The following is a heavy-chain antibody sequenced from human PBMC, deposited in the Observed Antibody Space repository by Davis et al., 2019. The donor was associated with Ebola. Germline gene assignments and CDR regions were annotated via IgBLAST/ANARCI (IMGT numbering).Heavy chain of an antibody. CDR2: ISSSSSYI. CDR1: GFPFLDYA. J-gene: IGHJ4*02. D-gene: IGHD6-19*01. V-gene: IGHV3-21*01. CDR3: ARVREWLVREGDY. Sequence: GGSMRLSCAASGFPFLDYAMNWVRTALGPALEWTSSISSSSSYIYYADSVKGRFTISRDNAKNSLYLQMNSLRAEDTAVYYCARVREWLVREGDYWGQGTLVTVSS.